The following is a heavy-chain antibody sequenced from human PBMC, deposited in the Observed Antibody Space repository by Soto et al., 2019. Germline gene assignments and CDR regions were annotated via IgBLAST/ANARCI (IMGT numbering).Heavy chain of an antibody. D-gene: IGHD2-15*01. CDR2: MKPNRGYI. CDR1: GYTYTPHD. J-gene: IGHJ4*02. V-gene: IGHV1-8*01. CDR3: ARGLYCRGGTCSDS. Sequence: QVQLVQSGAEVKRPGASVKVSCKASGYTYTPHDVNWVRQATGKGLEWMGRMKPNRGYIDFAQRFQGRLTMTTNTSISTAYMELSSLRSEDTAIHYCARGLYCRGGTCSDSWGQGTLVIVSS.